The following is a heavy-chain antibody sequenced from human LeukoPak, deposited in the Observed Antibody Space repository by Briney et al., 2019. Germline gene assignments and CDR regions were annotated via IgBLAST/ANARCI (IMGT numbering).Heavy chain of an antibody. V-gene: IGHV1-18*01. CDR3: TRAPPGMTMMTGY. Sequence: GASVKVSCKASGYTFTNYHIAWVRQAPGQGLEWMGWVSTNDGNTVYAQRLQGRVTMTTDTSTSVAYMELRSLTSDDTAVYYCTRAPPGMTMMTGYWGQGTLVTVSS. CDR2: VSTNDGNT. J-gene: IGHJ4*02. CDR1: GYTFTNYH. D-gene: IGHD3-22*01.